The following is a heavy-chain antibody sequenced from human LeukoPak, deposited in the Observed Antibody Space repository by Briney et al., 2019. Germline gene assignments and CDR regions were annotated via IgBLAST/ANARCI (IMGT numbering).Heavy chain of an antibody. CDR1: GYSFTGYG. Sequence: ASVKVSCKASGYSFTGYGIGWVRQARGQGLEWMGWISGYNADTNHAQKFQDRFTMTKDMSTRTAYMELRGLRSDDTAVYFCTRDEGSFGSGPDYWGQGTLVTVSS. CDR2: ISGYNADT. D-gene: IGHD3-10*01. V-gene: IGHV1-18*01. CDR3: TRDEGSFGSGPDY. J-gene: IGHJ4*02.